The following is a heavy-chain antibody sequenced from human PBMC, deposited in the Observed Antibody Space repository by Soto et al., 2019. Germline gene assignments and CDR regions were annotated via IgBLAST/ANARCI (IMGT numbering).Heavy chain of an antibody. V-gene: IGHV3-33*01. CDR2: IWYDGSNK. CDR3: AREALRVGYAFDI. CDR1: GFTFSSYG. D-gene: IGHD4-17*01. Sequence: GGSLRLSCAASGFTFSSYGMHWVRQAPGKGLEWVAVIWYDGSNKYYADSVKGRFTISRDNSKNTLYLQMNSLRAEDTAVYYCAREALRVGYAFDIWGQGTMVTVSS. J-gene: IGHJ3*02.